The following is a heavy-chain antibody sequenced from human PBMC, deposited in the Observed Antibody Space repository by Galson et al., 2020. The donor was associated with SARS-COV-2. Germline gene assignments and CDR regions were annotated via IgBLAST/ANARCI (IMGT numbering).Heavy chain of an antibody. Sequence: GGSLRLSCAASGFTFNDYAMTWVRQTPGKGLEWVSTMNGGGGKTFYADSVKGRVTVYRDKFKSTLYLQISNLRAEVTAIYYCAKDSHPYYYDSSGYNPNYFDSWGQGTLVTVSS. CDR2: MNGGGGKT. D-gene: IGHD3-22*01. V-gene: IGHV3-23*01. CDR3: AKDSHPYYYDSSGYNPNYFDS. J-gene: IGHJ4*02. CDR1: GFTFNDYA.